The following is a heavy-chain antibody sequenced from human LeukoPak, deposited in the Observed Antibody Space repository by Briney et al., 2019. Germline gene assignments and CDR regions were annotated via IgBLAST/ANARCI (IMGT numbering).Heavy chain of an antibody. CDR2: IYSGGNI. Sequence: GGSLRLSCAASGFTVSSTYMSWVRQAPGKGLEWVSVIYSGGNIYYIDSVKGRFTISRDTSKNTLYLQMNSLRAEHTAVYYCASRHCSGGGCYFAGADPFDYWGQGILVTVSS. CDR1: GFTVSSTY. V-gene: IGHV3-53*01. D-gene: IGHD2-15*01. J-gene: IGHJ4*02. CDR3: ASRHCSGGGCYFAGADPFDY.